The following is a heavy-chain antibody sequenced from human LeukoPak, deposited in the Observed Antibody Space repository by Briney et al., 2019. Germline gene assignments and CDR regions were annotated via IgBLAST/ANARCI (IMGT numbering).Heavy chain of an antibody. J-gene: IGHJ3*02. CDR2: INHSGST. Sequence: SATLSLTCAVYGGSFIVYYWSSIRQPPGKGLEWIGEINHSGSTNYTPPLKSRDTISVETSKNQFSLVLSSVAAADTAVYYCANGGVSSGWYPIDACDIWGQGTMVSDCS. D-gene: IGHD6-19*01. CDR3: ANGGVSSGWYPIDACDI. V-gene: IGHV4-34*01. CDR1: GGSFIVYY.